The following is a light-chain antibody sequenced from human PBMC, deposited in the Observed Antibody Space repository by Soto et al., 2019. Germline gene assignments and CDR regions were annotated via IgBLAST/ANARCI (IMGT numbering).Light chain of an antibody. CDR1: QSVSSY. CDR3: QQRSNWPPYT. Sequence: EIVLTQSPATLSLSPGERATLSCRASQSVSSYLAWYQQKPGQAPRLLIYDASNRATGIPARFCGSGSGTDFTLTIRSLEPEDFAVYYCQQRSNWPPYTFGQGTKLEIK. J-gene: IGKJ2*01. V-gene: IGKV3-11*01. CDR2: DAS.